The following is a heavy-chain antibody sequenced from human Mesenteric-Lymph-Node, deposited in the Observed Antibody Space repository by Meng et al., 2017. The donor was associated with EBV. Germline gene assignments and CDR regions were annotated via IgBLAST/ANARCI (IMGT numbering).Heavy chain of an antibody. V-gene: IGHV4-34*02. CDR3: ARVRSSGSGLIRNYFDY. Sequence: QVQLQQWGAGLLKPAETLFLSFAVYGGSFNDYYWIWIRQAPGKGLEWIGEINHIRSVYYNPSLKSRVTISVDTSNNQIPLRLTSVTAADTAIYYCARVRSSGSGLIRNYFDYWGQGTLVTVSS. J-gene: IGHJ4*02. CDR1: GGSFNDYY. CDR2: INHIRSV. D-gene: IGHD6-19*01.